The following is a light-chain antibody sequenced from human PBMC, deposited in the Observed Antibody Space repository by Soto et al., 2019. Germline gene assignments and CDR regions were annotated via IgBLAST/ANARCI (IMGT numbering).Light chain of an antibody. CDR1: GGNFLTSSL. CDR3: CSSEGRDTFGYI. Sequence: QSALTQPDSVSGSPGQSITIPCSASGGNFLTSSLVSWYQQHPGKAPKLLIYEGTQRPSGVSNRFSGSKSGPTPSLTISGLQAEDEAQYYCCSSEGRDTFGYIFGSGTQLTVL. V-gene: IGLV2-23*03. CDR2: EGT. J-gene: IGLJ7*01.